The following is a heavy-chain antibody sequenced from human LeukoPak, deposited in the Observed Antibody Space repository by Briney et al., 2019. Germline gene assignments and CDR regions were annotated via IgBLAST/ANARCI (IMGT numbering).Heavy chain of an antibody. D-gene: IGHD6-6*01. V-gene: IGHV1-18*01. CDR3: ARDLSSSWYYMDV. CDR2: ISAYNGNT. J-gene: IGHJ6*03. CDR1: GFTFTSYG. Sequence: GGTLRLSCAASGFTFTSYGISWVRQAPGQGLEWMGWISAYNGNTNYAQKLQGRVTMTTDTSTSTAYMELRSLRSDDTAVYYCARDLSSSWYYMDVWGKGTTVTVSS.